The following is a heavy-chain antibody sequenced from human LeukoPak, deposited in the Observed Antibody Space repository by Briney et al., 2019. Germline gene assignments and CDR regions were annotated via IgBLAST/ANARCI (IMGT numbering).Heavy chain of an antibody. Sequence: GESLKISCQGSRYSFTSYWIGWVRQMPGKGLEWMGIIYPDNSDTRYSPSFQGQVTISADKSISTAYLQWSSLKASDTAMYYCARHYYFDISAYYPFDYWGQGTLVTVSS. D-gene: IGHD3-22*01. CDR3: ARHYYFDISAYYPFDY. V-gene: IGHV5-51*01. J-gene: IGHJ4*02. CDR1: RYSFTSYW. CDR2: IYPDNSDT.